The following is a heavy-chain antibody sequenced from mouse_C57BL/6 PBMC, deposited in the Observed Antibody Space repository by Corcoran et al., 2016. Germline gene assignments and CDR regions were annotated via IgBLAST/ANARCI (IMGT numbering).Heavy chain of an antibody. CDR2: IYPGSGNT. J-gene: IGHJ4*01. D-gene: IGHD2-12*01. CDR1: GYTFTDYY. Sequence: QIQLQQSGPELVKPGASVKISCKASGYTFTDYYINWVKQRPGQGLEWIGWIYPGSGNTKYNEKFKGKATLTVDTSSSTAYMQLSSLTSEDAGVYFRARELGYAMDYWGRGTSVTVSS. CDR3: ARELGYAMDY. V-gene: IGHV1-84*01.